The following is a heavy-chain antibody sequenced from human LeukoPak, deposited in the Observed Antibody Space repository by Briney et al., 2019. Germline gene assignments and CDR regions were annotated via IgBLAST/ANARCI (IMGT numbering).Heavy chain of an antibody. J-gene: IGHJ4*02. V-gene: IGHV1-2*06. Sequence: ASVKVSCKASGYTFTGYYMHWVRQAPGQGLEWMGRINPKSGGTNYAQKFQGRVTMTRDTSISTAYMELSRLTSDDTAVYYCARASSGWYVIDSWGQGTLVTVSS. CDR2: INPKSGGT. CDR1: GYTFTGYY. CDR3: ARASSGWYVIDS. D-gene: IGHD6-19*01.